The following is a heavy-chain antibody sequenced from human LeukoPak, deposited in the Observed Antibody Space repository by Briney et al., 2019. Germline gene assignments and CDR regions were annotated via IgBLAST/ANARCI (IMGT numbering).Heavy chain of an antibody. V-gene: IGHV3-30*02. CDR3: ASRGTTYYFDY. Sequence: GGSLRLSCAASGFTFSSYGMHWVRQAPGKGLEWVAVIWYDGSNKYYADSVKGRFTISRDNSKNTLYLQMNSLRAEDTAVYYCASRGTTYYFDYWGQGTLVTVSS. CDR2: IWYDGSNK. CDR1: GFTFSSYG. D-gene: IGHD1-7*01. J-gene: IGHJ4*02.